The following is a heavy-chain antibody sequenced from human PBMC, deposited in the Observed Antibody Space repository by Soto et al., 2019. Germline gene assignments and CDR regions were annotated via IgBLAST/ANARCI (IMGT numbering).Heavy chain of an antibody. CDR1: GFTFSSSG. CDR3: AREQITRGGGAFDI. J-gene: IGHJ3*02. D-gene: IGHD2-2*01. CDR2: ISSSTSYM. Sequence: GGSLRLSCAASGFTFSSSGMIWVRQAPGKALEWVSSISSSTSYMFYADSVKGRFTISRDNAKNSLYLQMNSLRAEDTAVYYCAREQITRGGGAFDIWGQGTMVTVSS. V-gene: IGHV3-21*01.